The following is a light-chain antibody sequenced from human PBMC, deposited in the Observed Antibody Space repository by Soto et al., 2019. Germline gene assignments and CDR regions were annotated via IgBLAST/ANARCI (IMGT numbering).Light chain of an antibody. CDR3: SSFTRSNTWV. J-gene: IGLJ3*02. CDR1: SSDVGGYNY. Sequence: QSALTQAASVSGSPGQSITISCIGTSSDVGGYNYVSWFQHHPGKAPKLMIFEVTNRPSGVSNRFSGSKSGNTASLTISGLQAEDEADYYCSSFTRSNTWVFGGGTKLTVL. CDR2: EVT. V-gene: IGLV2-14*01.